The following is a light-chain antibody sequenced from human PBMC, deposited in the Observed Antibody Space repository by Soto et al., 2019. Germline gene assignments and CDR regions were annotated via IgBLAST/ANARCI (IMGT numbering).Light chain of an antibody. Sequence: DIVMTQSPDSLAVSLGERATINCKSSQSVLYSPNNKNYLAWYQQKPGQPPKLLIYWASTRESGVPDRFSGSGSGTDFTFTISSLQAEDVAVYYCQQYYNPPHAFGQGKKVEIK. CDR2: WAS. CDR1: QSVLYSPNNKNY. J-gene: IGKJ1*01. V-gene: IGKV4-1*01. CDR3: QQYYNPPHA.